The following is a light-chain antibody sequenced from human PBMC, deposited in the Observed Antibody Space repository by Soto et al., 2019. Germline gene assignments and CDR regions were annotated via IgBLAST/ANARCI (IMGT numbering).Light chain of an antibody. CDR3: SSYTTSGPWV. CDR2: AVT. CDR1: NSDIGGHNY. V-gene: IGLV2-14*01. Sequence: QSALTQPASVSGSPGQSITISCTGSNSDIGGHNYVSWYQQHPGKVPKLMIFAVTNRPSGVSTRFSGSKSGNTASLTISGLEAEDEAYYYCSSYTTSGPWVFGGGTKLTVL. J-gene: IGLJ3*02.